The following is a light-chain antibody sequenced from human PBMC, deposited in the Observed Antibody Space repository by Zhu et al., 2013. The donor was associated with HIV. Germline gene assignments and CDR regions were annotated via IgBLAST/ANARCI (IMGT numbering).Light chain of an antibody. CDR3: AAWDESVIAWE. V-gene: IGLV1-44*01. Sequence: QSVLTQPPSASGTPGQRVIISCSGSSSNIGGNTVNWYQQFPGTAPKLLIFADNRRPSGVPDRFSGSKSGTSASLAISGLQSEDEADYYCAAWDESVIAWEFGGGTKLTVL. J-gene: IGLJ3*02. CDR2: ADN. CDR1: SSNIGGNT.